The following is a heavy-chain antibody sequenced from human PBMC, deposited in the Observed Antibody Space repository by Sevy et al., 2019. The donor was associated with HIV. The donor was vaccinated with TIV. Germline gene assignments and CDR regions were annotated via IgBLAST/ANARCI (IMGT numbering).Heavy chain of an antibody. CDR1: GFTFDDYA. CDR2: ISWNSGSI. CDR3: AKDITRSGWYGMHV. J-gene: IGHJ6*02. V-gene: IGHV3-9*01. D-gene: IGHD6-19*01. Sequence: GGSLRLSCAASGFTFDDYAMHWVRQAPGKGLEWVSGISWNSGSIGYADSVKGRFTISRDNAKNSLYLQMNSLRAEDTALYYCAKDITRSGWYGMHVWGQGTTVTVSS.